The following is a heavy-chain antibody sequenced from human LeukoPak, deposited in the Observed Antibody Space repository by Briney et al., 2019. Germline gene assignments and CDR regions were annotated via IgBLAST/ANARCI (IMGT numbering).Heavy chain of an antibody. CDR3: AKDGQWLVKSFDY. D-gene: IGHD6-19*01. CDR1: GFTVSSNY. Sequence: PGGSLRLSCAASGFTVSSNYMSWVRQAPGKGLEWVSVIYSGGSTYYADSVKGRFTISRDNSKNTLYLQMNSLRAEDTAVYYCAKDGQWLVKSFDYWGQGTLVTVSS. V-gene: IGHV3-53*01. CDR2: IYSGGST. J-gene: IGHJ4*02.